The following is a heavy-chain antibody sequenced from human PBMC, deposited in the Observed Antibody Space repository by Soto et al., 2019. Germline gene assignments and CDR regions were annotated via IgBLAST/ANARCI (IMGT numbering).Heavy chain of an antibody. CDR2: INHSGST. CDR1: GGSFSGYY. D-gene: IGHD1-26*01. V-gene: IGHV4-34*01. CDR3: AREFGGSDYFRYYYYGMDV. Sequence: SETLSLTCAVYGGSFSGYYWSWIRQPPGKGLEWIGEINHSGSTNYNPSLKSRVTISVDTSKNQFSLKLSSVTAEDTAVYYCAREFGGSDYFRYYYYGMDVWGQGTTVTVSS. J-gene: IGHJ6*02.